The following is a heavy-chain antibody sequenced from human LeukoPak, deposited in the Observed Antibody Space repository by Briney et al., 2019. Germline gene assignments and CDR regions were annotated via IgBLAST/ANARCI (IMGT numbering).Heavy chain of an antibody. V-gene: IGHV5-51*01. Sequence: GGSLKISCKGSGCSFTSYCIGWVRQMAGGGVEGMVIIYPGGSDTRYSPSFQGQVTISADKPISTAHLQWTSLKASDTAMYYCATLGIALDYWGQGTMVTVSS. CDR2: IYPGGSDT. CDR3: ATLGIALDY. J-gene: IGHJ4*02. CDR1: GCSFTSYC. D-gene: IGHD1-14*01.